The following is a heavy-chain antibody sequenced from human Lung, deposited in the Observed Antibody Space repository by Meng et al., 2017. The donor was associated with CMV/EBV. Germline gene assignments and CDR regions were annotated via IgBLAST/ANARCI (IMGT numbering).Heavy chain of an antibody. V-gene: IGHV5-51*01. CDR2: IYRRDSDT. Sequence: GGSLRLXXNGSGFSFTSYWIGWVRQMPGKGLEWMGSIYRRDSDTRYSPSFQGQVTISPDKSISTAYLQWSSLKASDTAIYYCARHHSSRSYTAPSSYWGQGXLVTVSS. D-gene: IGHD6-13*01. CDR1: GFSFTSYW. J-gene: IGHJ4*02. CDR3: ARHHSSRSYTAPSSY.